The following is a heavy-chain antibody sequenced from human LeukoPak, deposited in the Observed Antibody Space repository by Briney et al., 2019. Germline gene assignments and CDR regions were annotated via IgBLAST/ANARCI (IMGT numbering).Heavy chain of an antibody. V-gene: IGHV3-11*04. CDR3: ARDSSGWFYAEYFQH. CDR1: GFTFSDYY. J-gene: IGHJ1*01. D-gene: IGHD6-19*01. Sequence: GGSLRLSCAASGFTFSDYYMSWIRQAPGKGLEWVSYISSSGSTIYYADSVKGRFTISRDNAKNSLYLQMNSLRAEDTAVYYCARDSSGWFYAEYFQHWGQGTLVTVSS. CDR2: ISSSGSTI.